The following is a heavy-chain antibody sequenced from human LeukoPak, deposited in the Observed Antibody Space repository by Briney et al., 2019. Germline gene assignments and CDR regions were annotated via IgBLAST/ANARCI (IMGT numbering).Heavy chain of an antibody. CDR3: ARVPAWPYDFWSGYSSFDY. CDR1: GGSISSHY. CDR2: IYYSGST. Sequence: SETLSLTCTVSGGSISSHYWSWIRQPPGKGLEWIGYIYYSGSTNYNPSLKSRFTISVDTSKNQFSLKLSSVTAADTAVYYCARVPAWPYDFWSGYSSFDYWGQGTLVTVSS. J-gene: IGHJ4*02. V-gene: IGHV4-59*11. D-gene: IGHD3-3*01.